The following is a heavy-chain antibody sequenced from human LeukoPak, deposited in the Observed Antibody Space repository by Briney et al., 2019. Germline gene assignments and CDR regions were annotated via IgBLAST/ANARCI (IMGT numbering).Heavy chain of an antibody. CDR1: GFTDSSNY. Sequence: GWSLPLSCPASGFTDSSNYMSWLRQAPGKGLDGVSVIYSGGSKYYADSVKGRFTIPRHNSKNTLYLQMNSLKAEDTAVYYCARASWSRFDYWGQGTLVTVSS. J-gene: IGHJ4*02. V-gene: IGHV3-66*01. CDR2: IYSGGSK. CDR3: ARASWSRFDY. D-gene: IGHD2-15*01.